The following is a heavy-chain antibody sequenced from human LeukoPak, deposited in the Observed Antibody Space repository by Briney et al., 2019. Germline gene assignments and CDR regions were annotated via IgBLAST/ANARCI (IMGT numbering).Heavy chain of an antibody. CDR1: GYTFTSYD. J-gene: IGHJ6*02. CDR2: MNPNSGNT. Sequence: ASXXVSCKASGYTFTSYDLNWVRQATGQGLEWLGWMNPNSGNTGYAQQFQGRVTTTRNTSISTAYMELGSLRSEDTAVYYCARGVIPVPGDGDYYYYGLDVWGQGTTVTVSS. D-gene: IGHD6-19*01. CDR3: ARGVIPVPGDGDYYYYGLDV. V-gene: IGHV1-8*01.